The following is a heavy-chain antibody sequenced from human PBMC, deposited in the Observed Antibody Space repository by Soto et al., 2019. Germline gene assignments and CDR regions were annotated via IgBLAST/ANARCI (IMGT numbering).Heavy chain of an antibody. CDR2: ISSSSSTI. V-gene: IGHV3-48*02. D-gene: IGHD3-22*01. CDR3: ARDFTPYYYDSSGSFDY. Sequence: GSLRLSCAASGFTFSSYSMNWVRQAPGKGLEWVSYISSSSSTIYYADSVKGRFTISRDNAKNSLYLQMNSLRDEDTAVYYCARDFTPYYYDSSGSFDYWGQGTLVTVSS. CDR1: GFTFSSYS. J-gene: IGHJ4*02.